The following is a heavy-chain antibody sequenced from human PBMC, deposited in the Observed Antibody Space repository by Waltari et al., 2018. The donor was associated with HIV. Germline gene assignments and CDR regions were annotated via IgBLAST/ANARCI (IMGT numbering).Heavy chain of an antibody. CDR1: GFTFSAYW. Sequence: EVQLVESGGGLVQPGGSLRLPCAASGFTFSAYWMSWVRQAPGKGLEWVANIKQDGSEQYYVDSVKGRFTISRDNAKNSLYLQMNSLRADDTAVYYCARPQGGYSYGFNYWGQGTLVTVSS. CDR3: ARPQGGYSYGFNY. J-gene: IGHJ4*02. V-gene: IGHV3-7*01. D-gene: IGHD5-18*01. CDR2: IKQDGSEQ.